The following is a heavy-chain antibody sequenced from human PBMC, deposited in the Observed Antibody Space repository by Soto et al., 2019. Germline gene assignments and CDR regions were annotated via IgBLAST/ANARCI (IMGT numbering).Heavy chain of an antibody. Sequence: QAQVQESGPGLVKPSGTLSLTCAVSGGSSSSSNWWSWVRQPPGKGLEWIGEIYHSGSTNYNPSLKSRVTRSVDVSKNQCSLRLYSVTAADTAVYYCARAQGGTYFAFDIWGQGTMVTVSS. D-gene: IGHD1-26*01. CDR2: IYHSGST. V-gene: IGHV4-4*02. CDR3: ARAQGGTYFAFDI. J-gene: IGHJ3*02. CDR1: GGSSSSSNW.